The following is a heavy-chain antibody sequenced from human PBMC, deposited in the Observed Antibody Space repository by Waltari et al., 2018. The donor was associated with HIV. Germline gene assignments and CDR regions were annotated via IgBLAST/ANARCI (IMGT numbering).Heavy chain of an antibody. J-gene: IGHJ4*02. CDR1: GGSISSSNW. V-gene: IGHV4-4*02. CDR3: ARGRGYSGPNYFDY. Sequence: QVQLQESGPGLVKPSGTLSLTCAVSGGSISSSNWWRWVRQPPGKGRAWIGEIYHSGSTNYNPSLKSRVTISVDKSKNQFSLKLSSVTAADTAVYYCARGRGYSGPNYFDYWGQGTLVTVSS. CDR2: IYHSGST. D-gene: IGHD5-12*01.